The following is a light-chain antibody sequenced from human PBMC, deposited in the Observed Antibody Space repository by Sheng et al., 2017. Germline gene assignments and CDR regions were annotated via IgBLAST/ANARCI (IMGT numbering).Light chain of an antibody. CDR2: GAS. V-gene: IGKV3-15*01. Sequence: EIVLTQSPATLSVSPGEXATLSCRASQSVNTNLAWYRQTPGQPPRLLIYGASTRAIGVPARFSGSGSQTHFTLTISSLQSEDFAVYYCQQYQTWPLTFGPGTKVEMK. J-gene: IGKJ3*01. CDR1: QSVNTN. CDR3: QQYQTWPLT.